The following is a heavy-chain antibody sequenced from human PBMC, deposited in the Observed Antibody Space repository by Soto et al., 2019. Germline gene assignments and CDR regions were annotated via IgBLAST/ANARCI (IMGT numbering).Heavy chain of an antibody. CDR3: ARAGSIAARPGWFDP. CDR1: GGSISSGGYY. CDR2: IYYSGST. V-gene: IGHV4-31*03. J-gene: IGHJ5*02. D-gene: IGHD6-6*01. Sequence: SETLSLTCTVPGGSISSGGYYWSWIRQHPGKGLEWIGYIYYSGSTYYNPSLKSRVTISVDTSKNQFSLKLSSVTAADTAVYYCARAGSIAARPGWFDPWGQGTLVTVSS.